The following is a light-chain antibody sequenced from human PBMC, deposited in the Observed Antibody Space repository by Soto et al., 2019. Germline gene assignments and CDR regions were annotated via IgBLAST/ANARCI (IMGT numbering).Light chain of an antibody. CDR3: SSYAGSNTVA. V-gene: IGLV2-8*01. CDR2: EVT. J-gene: IGLJ2*01. CDR1: SSDVGGYNY. Sequence: QSALTQPPSASGSPGQSVTISCSGTSSDVGGYNYVSWYQQHPGKAPKVMIYEVTRRPSGVPDRFSGSRSGNTASLIVSVLQAEDEADYYCSSYAGSNTVAFGGGTQLTVL.